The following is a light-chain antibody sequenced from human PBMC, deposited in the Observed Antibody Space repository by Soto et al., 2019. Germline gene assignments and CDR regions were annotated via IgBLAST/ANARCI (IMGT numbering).Light chain of an antibody. CDR2: SNN. V-gene: IGLV1-44*01. CDR1: SSNIGSNT. Sequence: QSVLTQPPSASGTPGQRVTISCSGSSSNIGSNTVNWYQQLPGTAPKLLIYSNNQRPSGVPDRFSGSKSGTSASLAISGLQYEDEADYYCAAWDDSLPVFGGGTQLTVL. CDR3: AAWDDSLPV. J-gene: IGLJ2*01.